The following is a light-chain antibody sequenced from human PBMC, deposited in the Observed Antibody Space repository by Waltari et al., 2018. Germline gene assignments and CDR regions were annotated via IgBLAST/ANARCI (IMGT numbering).Light chain of an antibody. V-gene: IGKV4-1*01. CDR3: QQYYSTPFS. CDR2: WAS. Sequence: QSMPTILYKADKQSYLGWYPKKPGQPPKPLLYWASFRDSGVPDRFSGTRSGTDFTLTISSLQPEDVAVYYWQQYYSTPFSFGPGTKVDVK. CDR1: PTILYKADKQSY. J-gene: IGKJ3*01.